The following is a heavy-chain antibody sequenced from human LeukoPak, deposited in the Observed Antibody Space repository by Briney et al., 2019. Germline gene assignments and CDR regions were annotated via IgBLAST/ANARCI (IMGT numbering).Heavy chain of an antibody. CDR1: GFTFSTYV. V-gene: IGHV3-23*01. Sequence: GGSLRLSCAASGFTFSTYVMNWFRQAPGKGLEWVSTISVGAEYIFYADSVKGRFTISRDDSNNALYLQMHSLRAEGTALYYCASGPPFLKYFDYWGQGTLVTVSS. CDR3: ASGPPFLKYFDY. CDR2: ISVGAEYI. J-gene: IGHJ4*02. D-gene: IGHD3-3*01.